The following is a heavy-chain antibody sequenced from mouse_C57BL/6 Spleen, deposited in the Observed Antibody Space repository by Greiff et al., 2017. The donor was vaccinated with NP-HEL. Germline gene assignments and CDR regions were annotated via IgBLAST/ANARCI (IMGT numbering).Heavy chain of an antibody. CDR1: GYTFTSYW. CDR2: INPSNGGT. Sequence: VQLQESGTELVKPGASVKLSCKASGYTFTSYWMHWVKQRPGQGLEWIGNINPSNGGTNYNEKFKSKATLTVNKSSSTAYMQLSSLTSEDSAVYYCARWLLPYYFDYWGQGTTLTVSS. V-gene: IGHV1-53*01. D-gene: IGHD2-3*01. CDR3: ARWLLPYYFDY. J-gene: IGHJ2*01.